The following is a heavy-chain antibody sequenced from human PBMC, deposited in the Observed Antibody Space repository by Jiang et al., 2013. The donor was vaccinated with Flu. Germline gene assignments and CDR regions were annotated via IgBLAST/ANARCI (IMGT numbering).Heavy chain of an antibody. J-gene: IGHJ4*02. D-gene: IGHD5/OR15-5a*01. CDR2: IDPNSGGT. CDR3: AREDISLYTVTRSFAFDY. Sequence: SGAEVKKPGASVAVSCRASGYTFTYQHIHWLRQAPGQGLEWLGWIDPNSGGTNYAQKFRGRVKMTRDPSVSTVFMELSRLTSDDTAIYFCAREDISLYTVTRSFAFDYWGQGTLITVSS. CDR1: GYTFTYQH. V-gene: IGHV1-2*02.